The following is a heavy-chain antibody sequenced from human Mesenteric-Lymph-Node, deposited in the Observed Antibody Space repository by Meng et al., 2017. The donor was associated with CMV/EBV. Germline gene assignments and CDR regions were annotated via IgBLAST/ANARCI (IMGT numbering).Heavy chain of an antibody. J-gene: IGHJ6*02. V-gene: IGHV4-30-4*08. Sequence: SETLSLTCTVSGGSISSTDSYWTWMRQPPGKGPEWIGYIYYSGSTYYNPSLQSRVTISIDTSKNQFTLKLSSVTAADTAVYYCAGDFPMLPPRYYYYGMDVWGQGTTVTVSS. CDR2: IYYSGST. D-gene: IGHD2-15*01. CDR1: GGSISSTDSY. CDR3: AGDFPMLPPRYYYYGMDV.